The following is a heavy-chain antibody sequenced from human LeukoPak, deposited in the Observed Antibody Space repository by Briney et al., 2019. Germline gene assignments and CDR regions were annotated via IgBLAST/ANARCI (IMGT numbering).Heavy chain of an antibody. J-gene: IGHJ4*02. Sequence: VASVKVSCKASGSTFPSHAITWLRQAPGQGPEWMGWISTSNGDKNYLQTRQGKITLTIDTSTTTAYMELRSLTSDDTAVYYCATRGITAARLDYWGQGTLVTVSS. CDR2: ISTSNGDK. CDR3: ATRGITAARLDY. D-gene: IGHD2-2*01. V-gene: IGHV1-18*04. CDR1: GSTFPSHA.